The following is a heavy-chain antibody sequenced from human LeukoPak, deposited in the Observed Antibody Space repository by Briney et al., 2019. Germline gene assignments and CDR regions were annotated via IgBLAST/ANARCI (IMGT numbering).Heavy chain of an antibody. V-gene: IGHV3-23*01. CDR3: ANWIGSSSRDY. J-gene: IGHJ4*02. CDR1: GFTFSTYA. D-gene: IGHD6-6*01. CDR2: INSNGDEI. Sequence: GGALRLSCAASGFTFSTYAMTWVRQAPGKGLEWVSGINSNGDEIYYADSVRGRFTISRDNSNNALYLQMDSLRAEDTAVYYCANWIGSSSRDYWGQGTLVTVSS.